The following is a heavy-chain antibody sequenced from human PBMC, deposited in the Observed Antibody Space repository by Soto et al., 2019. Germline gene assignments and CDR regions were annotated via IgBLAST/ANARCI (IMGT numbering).Heavy chain of an antibody. D-gene: IGHD2-15*01. Sequence: XGSLRLSCSASGFTFSSYGMHWVRQAPGKGLEWVAVISYDGSNKYYADSVKGRFTISRDNSKNTLYLQMNSLRAEDTAVYYCAKMGRVEVARRLTPYYFDYWGQGTLVTVSS. CDR2: ISYDGSNK. J-gene: IGHJ4*02. CDR3: AKMGRVEVARRLTPYYFDY. V-gene: IGHV3-30*18. CDR1: GFTFSSYG.